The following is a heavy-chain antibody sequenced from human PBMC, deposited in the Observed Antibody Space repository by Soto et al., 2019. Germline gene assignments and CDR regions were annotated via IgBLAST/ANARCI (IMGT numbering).Heavy chain of an antibody. Sequence: GASVKVSCKASGYTFTSYAMHWVRQAPGQRLEWMGWINAGNGNTKYSQKFQGRVTITRDTSASTAYMELSSLRSEDTAVYYCARTIVVVPAAKGELDPWGQGTRVTVSS. CDR1: GYTFTSYA. CDR3: ARTIVVVPAAKGELDP. J-gene: IGHJ5*02. CDR2: INAGNGNT. V-gene: IGHV1-3*01. D-gene: IGHD2-2*01.